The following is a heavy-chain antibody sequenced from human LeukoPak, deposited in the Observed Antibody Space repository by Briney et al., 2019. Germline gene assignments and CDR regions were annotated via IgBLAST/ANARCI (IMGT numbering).Heavy chain of an antibody. Sequence: SETLSLTCAVYGESFSGYYWSGIRQPPGKGLEWIGEINHSGSTNYNPSLKSRVTISVDTSKNQFSLKLSSVTAADTAVYYCARGRRYPTRFDPWGQGTLVTVSS. CDR2: INHSGST. D-gene: IGHD3-9*01. CDR1: GESFSGYY. V-gene: IGHV4-34*01. J-gene: IGHJ5*02. CDR3: ARGRRYPTRFDP.